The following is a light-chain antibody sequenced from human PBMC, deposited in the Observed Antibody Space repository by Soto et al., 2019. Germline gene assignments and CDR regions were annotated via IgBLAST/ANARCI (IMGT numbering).Light chain of an antibody. CDR1: QSVSSN. J-gene: IGKJ1*01. CDR3: QQYNNWPRG. Sequence: EIVMTQSPATLSVSPGERATLSCRASQSVSSNLAWYKQKPGQAPRLLIYGASTRATGIPARFSGSGSGTEFTLTISSLQSEDFAVYYCQQYNNWPRGFGQGTKVEIK. V-gene: IGKV3-15*01. CDR2: GAS.